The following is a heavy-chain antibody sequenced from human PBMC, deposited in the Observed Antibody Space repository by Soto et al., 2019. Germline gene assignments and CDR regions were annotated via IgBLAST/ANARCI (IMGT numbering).Heavy chain of an antibody. CDR3: VRAAPSHPSIVDL. CDR1: EYSFGDYY. J-gene: IGHJ5*02. Sequence: QVQLVQSGTEVKKPGASVKVSCKTSEYSFGDYYIHWVRQAPEQGLEWMGWINRNDGGTNSPRKFQGSLTMTRDKSITTVYMELSRLRSDDTGVYFCVRAAPSHPSIVDLWGPGTLVTVSS. D-gene: IGHD2-21*01. CDR2: INRNDGGT. V-gene: IGHV1-2*02.